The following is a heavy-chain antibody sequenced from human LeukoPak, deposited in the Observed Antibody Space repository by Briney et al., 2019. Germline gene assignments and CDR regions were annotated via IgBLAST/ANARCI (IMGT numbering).Heavy chain of an antibody. Sequence: PGGSLRLSCAASGFTFSSNYMSWVRQAPGKGLEWVSVIYSDGSTYYADSVKGRFTISRDNSKNTLYLQMNSLRAEDTAVYYCARYYYDSSGYYYTPYYYYGMDVWGQGTTVTVSS. CDR3: ARYYYDSSGYYYTPYYYYGMDV. V-gene: IGHV3-53*01. J-gene: IGHJ6*02. CDR2: IYSDGST. D-gene: IGHD3-22*01. CDR1: GFTFSSNY.